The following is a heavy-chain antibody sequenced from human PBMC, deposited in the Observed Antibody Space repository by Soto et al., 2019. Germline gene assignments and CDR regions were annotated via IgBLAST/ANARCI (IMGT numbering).Heavy chain of an antibody. Sequence: PGGSLRLSCAASGFTFSDYYMSWIRQAPGKGLEWVSYISSSSSYTNYADSVKGRFTISRDNAKNSLYLQMNSLRAEDTAVYYCARGGEDSSGVNPWGQGTLVTVSS. CDR1: GFTFSDYY. CDR3: ARGGEDSSGVNP. J-gene: IGHJ5*02. CDR2: ISSSSSYT. V-gene: IGHV3-11*06. D-gene: IGHD6-25*01.